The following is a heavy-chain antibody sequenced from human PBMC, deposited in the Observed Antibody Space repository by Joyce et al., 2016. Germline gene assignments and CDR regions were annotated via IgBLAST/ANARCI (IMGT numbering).Heavy chain of an antibody. CDR1: GDFVSSNSAA. V-gene: IGHV6-1*01. CDR2: TFYRSKWYN. J-gene: IGHJ3*02. Sequence: QVQLQQSGPGLVKPSQILSLTCALSGDFVSSNSAAWNWIRQSPSRGLEWLGRTFYRSKWYNDYVVSVRSRISINPDTSKNLFSLHLNSVTPEDTAVYYCARDAGCGLDALDIWGQGTMVTVSS. D-gene: IGHD2-21*01. CDR3: ARDAGCGLDALDI.